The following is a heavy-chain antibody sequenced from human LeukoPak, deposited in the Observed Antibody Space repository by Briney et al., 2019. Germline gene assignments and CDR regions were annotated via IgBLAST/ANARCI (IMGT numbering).Heavy chain of an antibody. CDR3: ARKYCSGGSCYRGYDWFDP. Sequence: SETLSLTCAVYGGSFSGYYWSWIRQPPGKGLEWIGEINHSGSTNDNPSLKSRVTISVDTSKNQFSLKLSSVTAADTAVYYCARKYCSGGSCYRGYDWFDPWGQGTLVTVSS. D-gene: IGHD2-15*01. CDR2: INHSGST. V-gene: IGHV4-34*01. J-gene: IGHJ5*02. CDR1: GGSFSGYY.